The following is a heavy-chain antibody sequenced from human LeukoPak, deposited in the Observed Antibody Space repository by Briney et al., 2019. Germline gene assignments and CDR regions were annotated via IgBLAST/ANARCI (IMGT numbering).Heavy chain of an antibody. CDR2: IKQDGSDK. D-gene: IGHD2-15*01. CDR3: ARDNGVAFDY. J-gene: IGHJ4*02. Sequence: GGSLRLSCAASGFTFTKYWMAWVRQAPGKGLEWVGNIKQDGSDKNYMDSVKGRFTISRDNAKNSLYLQMNSLRAENTAVYYCARDNGVAFDYWGQGTLVTVSS. CDR1: GFTFTKYW. V-gene: IGHV3-7*01.